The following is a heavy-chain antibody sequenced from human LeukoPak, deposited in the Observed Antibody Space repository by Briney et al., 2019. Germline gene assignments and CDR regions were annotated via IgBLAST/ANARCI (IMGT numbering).Heavy chain of an antibody. V-gene: IGHV4-30-2*01. D-gene: IGHD3-10*01. CDR3: ARAVHENDPMVRATNWFDP. J-gene: IGHJ5*02. CDR2: IYHSGST. CDR1: GGSISSGGYS. Sequence: SETLSLTCAVSGGSISSGGYSWSWIRQPPGKGLEWIGYIYHSGSTYYNPSLKSRVTISVDRSKNQFSLKLSSVTAADTAVYYCARAVHENDPMVRATNWFDPWGQGTLVTVSS.